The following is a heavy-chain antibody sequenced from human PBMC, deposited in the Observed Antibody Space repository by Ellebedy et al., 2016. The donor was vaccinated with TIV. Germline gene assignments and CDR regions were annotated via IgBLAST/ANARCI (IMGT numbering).Heavy chain of an antibody. V-gene: IGHV4-34*01. CDR1: GGSFSGYY. J-gene: IGHJ4*02. Sequence: GSLRLXXAVYGGSFSGYYWSWIRQPPGKGLEWIGEINHSGSTNYNPSLKSRVTISVDTSKNQFSLKLSSVTAADTAVYYCARLVVVAASDYWGQGTLVTVSS. CDR2: INHSGST. CDR3: ARLVVVAASDY. D-gene: IGHD2-15*01.